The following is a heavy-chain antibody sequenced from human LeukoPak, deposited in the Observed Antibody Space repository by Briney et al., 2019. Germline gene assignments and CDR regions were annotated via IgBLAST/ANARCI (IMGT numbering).Heavy chain of an antibody. CDR1: GYTFTSYY. Sequence: GASVKVSCKASGYTFTSYYMHWVRQAPGQGLEWMGIINPSGGSTSYAQKFQGRVTMTRDTSTSTVYMELSSLRSEDTAVYYCARALLVDSYGYYFDYWGQGTLVTVSS. D-gene: IGHD5-18*01. CDR3: ARALLVDSYGYYFDY. CDR2: INPSGGST. J-gene: IGHJ4*02. V-gene: IGHV1-46*01.